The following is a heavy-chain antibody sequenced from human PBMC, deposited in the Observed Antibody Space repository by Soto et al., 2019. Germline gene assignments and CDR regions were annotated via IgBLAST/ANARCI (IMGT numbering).Heavy chain of an antibody. V-gene: IGHV1-18*01. J-gene: IGHJ3*02. Sequence: ASVKVSCKASGYTFTSYGISWVRQAPGQGLEWMGWISAYNGNTNYAQKLQGRVTMTTDTSTSTAYMELRSLRSDDTAVYYCARDRGDIVVVVAAISPDAFDIWGQGTMVTVSS. CDR1: GYTFTSYG. D-gene: IGHD2-15*01. CDR2: ISAYNGNT. CDR3: ARDRGDIVVVVAAISPDAFDI.